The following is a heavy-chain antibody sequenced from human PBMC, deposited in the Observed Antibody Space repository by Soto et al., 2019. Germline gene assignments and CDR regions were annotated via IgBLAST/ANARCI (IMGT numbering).Heavy chain of an antibody. V-gene: IGHV3-30*18. J-gene: IGHJ4*02. CDR1: GFTFSSYG. D-gene: IGHD1-26*01. CDR2: ISYDGSNK. CDR3: AKDLSGSYTPGY. Sequence: GSLRLSCAAPGFTFSSYGMHWVRQAPGKGPEWVAVISYDGSNKYYADSVEGRFTISRDNSKNTLYLQMNSLRAEDTAVYYCAKDLSGSYTPGYWGQGTLVTVSS.